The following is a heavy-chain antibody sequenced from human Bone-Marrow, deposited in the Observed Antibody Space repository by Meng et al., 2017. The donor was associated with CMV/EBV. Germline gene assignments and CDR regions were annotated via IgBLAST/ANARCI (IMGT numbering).Heavy chain of an antibody. V-gene: IGHV3-21*01. CDR3: ARLPSYYYGSGSPCFDD. Sequence: GGSLRLSCAASGFTFSSYSMNWVRQAPGKGLEWVSSISSSSSYIYYADSVKGRFTISRDNAKNSLYLQMNSLRAEDTAVYYCARLPSYYYGSGSPCFDDWGRGTLVTVSS. D-gene: IGHD3-10*01. CDR2: ISSSSSYI. CDR1: GFTFSSYS. J-gene: IGHJ4*02.